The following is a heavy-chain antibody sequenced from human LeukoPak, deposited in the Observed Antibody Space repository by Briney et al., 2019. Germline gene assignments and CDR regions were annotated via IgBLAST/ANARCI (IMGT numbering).Heavy chain of an antibody. CDR1: GYTFTYRY. D-gene: IGHD3-10*01. CDR2: ITPFNGNT. V-gene: IGHV1-45*02. J-gene: IGHJ5*02. Sequence: SVKVSCKASGYTFTYRYLHWVRQAPGQALEWMGWITPFNGNTNYAQKFQDRVTITRDRSMSTAYMELSSLKSEDTAMYYCANSPDSGGLGPWGQGTLVTVSS. CDR3: ANSPDSGGLGP.